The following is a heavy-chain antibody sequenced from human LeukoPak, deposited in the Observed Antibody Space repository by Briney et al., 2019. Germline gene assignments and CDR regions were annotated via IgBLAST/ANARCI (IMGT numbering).Heavy chain of an antibody. J-gene: IGHJ4*02. CDR3: AKELWFGNYFDY. V-gene: IGHV3-23*01. CDR2: ISGSGGST. D-gene: IGHD5-18*01. CDR1: GFTFSSYA. Sequence: GASLRLSCAASGFTFSSYAMSWVRQAPGKGLEWVSAISGSGGSTYYADSEKGRFTISRDNSKNTLYLQMNSLRAEDTAVYYCAKELWFGNYFDYWGQGTLVTVSS.